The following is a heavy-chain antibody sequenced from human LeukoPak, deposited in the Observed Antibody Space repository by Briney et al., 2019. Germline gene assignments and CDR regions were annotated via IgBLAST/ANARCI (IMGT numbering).Heavy chain of an antibody. J-gene: IGHJ4*02. V-gene: IGHV3-23*01. CDR2: IPGSGDST. D-gene: IGHD5-12*01. Sequence: GGSLRLSCAASGFTFSSYAMYWVRQAPGRGLEWVSAIPGSGDSTYYADSVKGRFAISRDNSNNMLYLQMNSLRAEDTAVYYCAKRATMSGATYYFDYWGQGTLVTVSS. CDR1: GFTFSSYA. CDR3: AKRATMSGATYYFDY.